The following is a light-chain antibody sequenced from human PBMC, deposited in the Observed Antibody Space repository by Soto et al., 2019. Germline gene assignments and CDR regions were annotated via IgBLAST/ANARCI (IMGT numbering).Light chain of an antibody. CDR1: SSDVGDL. CDR2: DVS. CDR3: SSYTSSGPV. V-gene: IGLV2-14*02. J-gene: IGLJ2*01. Sequence: QSVLTQPASVSGSPGQSITISCTGTSSDVGDLVSWYQQHPGKAPKLMIYDVSNRPSGVSNRFSGSKSGKTASLTISGLQAEDEADYYCSSYTSSGPVFGGGTKLTVL.